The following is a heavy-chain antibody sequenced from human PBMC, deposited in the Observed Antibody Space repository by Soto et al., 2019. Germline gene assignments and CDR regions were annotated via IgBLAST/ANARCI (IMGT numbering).Heavy chain of an antibody. CDR2: ISGSGGST. CDR3: AKGYCSGGSCYPTPSNYFDY. Sequence: PGGSLRISCAASGFTFSSYAMSWVRQAPGKGLEWVSAISGSGGSTYYADSVKGRFTISRDNSKNTLYLQMNSLRAEDTAVYYCAKGYCSGGSCYPTPSNYFDYWGQGTLVTVSS. D-gene: IGHD2-15*01. V-gene: IGHV3-23*01. CDR1: GFTFSSYA. J-gene: IGHJ4*02.